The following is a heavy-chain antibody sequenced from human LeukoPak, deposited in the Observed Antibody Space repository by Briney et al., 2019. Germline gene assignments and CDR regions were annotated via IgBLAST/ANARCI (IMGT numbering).Heavy chain of an antibody. J-gene: IGHJ5*02. Sequence: QPGRSLRLSCAASGFTFSSYAMHWVRQAPGKGLEWVALISYDGSNKYYADSVKGRFTISRDNSKNTLYLQMNSLRAEDTAVYYCARDLGQYYDTSDNWFDPWGQGTLVTVSS. V-gene: IGHV3-30*04. CDR2: ISYDGSNK. CDR1: GFTFSSYA. D-gene: IGHD3-22*01. CDR3: ARDLGQYYDTSDNWFDP.